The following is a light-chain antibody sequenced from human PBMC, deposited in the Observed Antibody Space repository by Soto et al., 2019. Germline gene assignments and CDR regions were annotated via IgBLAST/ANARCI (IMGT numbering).Light chain of an antibody. CDR2: DAS. CDR3: QQHSSRPPYT. Sequence: EIVLTQSPATLSLSPGERATLSCRASQSVSSYLSWYQQKHGEAPPLLIYDASNSATAIPPRFSGSGSGTAFSTLISSREPQDFAVYYCQQHSSRPPYTFGQGTKLEIK. CDR1: QSVSSY. V-gene: IGKV3-11*01. J-gene: IGKJ2*01.